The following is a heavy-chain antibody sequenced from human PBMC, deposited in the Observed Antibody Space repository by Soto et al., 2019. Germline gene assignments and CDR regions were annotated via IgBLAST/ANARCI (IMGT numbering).Heavy chain of an antibody. D-gene: IGHD3-10*01. CDR3: ARDMGFGLSDY. CDR2: INAGNGNT. J-gene: IGHJ4*01. Sequence: ASVNVSCKASGYTFTSYAMHWVLQAPGQRLEWMGWINAGNGNTKYSQKFQGRVTITRDTSASTAYMELSSLRSEDTAVYYCARDMGFGLSDYWGQGTLVTVSS. CDR1: GYTFTSYA. V-gene: IGHV1-3*01.